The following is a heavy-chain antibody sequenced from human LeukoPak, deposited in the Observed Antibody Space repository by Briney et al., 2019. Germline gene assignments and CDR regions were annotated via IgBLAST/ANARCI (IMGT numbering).Heavy chain of an antibody. D-gene: IGHD1-26*01. Sequence: GGSLRLSCAASGFTFSSYAMSWVRQAPGKGLEWVSAISGSGGSTYYVDSVKGRFTISRDNSKNTLYLQMNSLRAEDTAVYYCAKDHSEVGTSWFDPWGQGTLVTVSS. CDR1: GFTFSSYA. V-gene: IGHV3-23*01. CDR3: AKDHSEVGTSWFDP. J-gene: IGHJ5*02. CDR2: ISGSGGST.